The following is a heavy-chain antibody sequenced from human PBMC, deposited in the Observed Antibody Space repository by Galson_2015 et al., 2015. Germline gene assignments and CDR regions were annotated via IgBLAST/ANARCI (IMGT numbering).Heavy chain of an antibody. Sequence: SLRLSGAASGFSLSNYNRNWVRQAPGKGLVWVSHISSGSTTIYYADSVKGRFTISRDNAKNSLYLRMNSLRDEDTAVYYCARDRRDAYHRGDLWGQGTLVTVSS. CDR2: ISSGSTTI. D-gene: IGHD5-24*01. V-gene: IGHV3-48*02. J-gene: IGHJ5*02. CDR1: GFSLSNYN. CDR3: ARDRRDAYHRGDL.